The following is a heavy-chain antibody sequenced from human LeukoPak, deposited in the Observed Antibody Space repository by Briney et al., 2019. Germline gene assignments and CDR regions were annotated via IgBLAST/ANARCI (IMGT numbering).Heavy chain of an antibody. CDR2: ISYSGST. Sequence: SETLSLTCTVSGGSISSYYWSWIRQPPGKGLEWIGHISYSGSTNYNPSLKSRVTISVDTSKNQFSLKLSSVTAADTAVYYCARGSSGYSYGWGQGTLVTVSS. CDR1: GGSISSYY. J-gene: IGHJ4*02. D-gene: IGHD5-18*01. CDR3: ARGSSGYSYG. V-gene: IGHV4-59*01.